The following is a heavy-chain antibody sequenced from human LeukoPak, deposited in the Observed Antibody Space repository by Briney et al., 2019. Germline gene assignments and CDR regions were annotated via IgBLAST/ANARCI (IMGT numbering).Heavy chain of an antibody. V-gene: IGHV3-74*01. CDR1: GFTFSSYW. CDR2: INTDGSST. Sequence: GGSLRLSCAASGFTFSSYWMHWVRQAPGKGLVWVSRINTDGSSTSYADSVKGRFTISRDNAKNTLYLQMNSLRAEDTAVYYCARVKGFRDCSSTSCYYPLDYWGQGTLVTVSS. CDR3: ARVKGFRDCSSTSCYYPLDY. D-gene: IGHD2-2*01. J-gene: IGHJ4*02.